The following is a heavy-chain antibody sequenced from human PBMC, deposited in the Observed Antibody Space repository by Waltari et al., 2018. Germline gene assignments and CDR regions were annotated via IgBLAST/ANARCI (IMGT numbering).Heavy chain of an antibody. V-gene: IGHV1-18*01. CDR3: ARDAFRFLDF. J-gene: IGHJ4*02. CDR1: GYRFTSYG. Sequence: QVHLVQSGTEVKQPGASVKVSCKASGYRFTSYGITWVRQAPGQGLEWMGWINTYDGNTNYGQELQGRLTMTTDTITTTAYMELRGLRADDTALYFCARDAFRFLDFWGQGPLVTVSS. D-gene: IGHD3-3*01. CDR2: INTYDGNT.